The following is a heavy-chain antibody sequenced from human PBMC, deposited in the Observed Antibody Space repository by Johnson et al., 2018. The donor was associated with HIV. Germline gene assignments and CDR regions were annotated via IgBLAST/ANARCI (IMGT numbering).Heavy chain of an antibody. CDR3: AKDQYGGTRRWYVWDAFDI. CDR2: IKQDGSEK. V-gene: IGHV3-7*03. J-gene: IGHJ3*02. Sequence: VQLVESGGGVVRPGGSLRLSCAASGFNFDDYGMSWVRQAPGKGLEWVANIKQDGSEKYYVDSVKGRFTISRDNAKNSLYLEMNSLRTEDTALYYCAKDQYGGTRRWYVWDAFDIWGQGTMVTVSS. CDR1: GFNFDDYG. D-gene: IGHD5-24*01.